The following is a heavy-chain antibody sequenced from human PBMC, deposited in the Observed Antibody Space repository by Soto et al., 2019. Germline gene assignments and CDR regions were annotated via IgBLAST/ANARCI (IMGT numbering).Heavy chain of an antibody. CDR2: IWYDGSNK. CDR3: ARDTRSTLTALGY. CDR1: GFTFSSYG. V-gene: IGHV3-33*01. Sequence: QVQLVESGGGVVQPGRSLRLSCAASGFTFSSYGMHWVRQAPGKGLEWVAVIWYDGSNKYYADSVKGRFTISRDNSKNTLYLQRNSLRAEDTAVYYCARDTRSTLTALGYWGQGTLVTVSS. D-gene: IGHD7-27*01. J-gene: IGHJ4*02.